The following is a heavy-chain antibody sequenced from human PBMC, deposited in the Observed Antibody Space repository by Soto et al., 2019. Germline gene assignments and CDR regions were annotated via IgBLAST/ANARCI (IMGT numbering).Heavy chain of an antibody. V-gene: IGHV1-18*01. Sequence: VHLEQSGVEVKKPGASVKVSCEASGYTFTSFSIAWVRQAPGQGLEWMGWISGDSGDTNYAQDFQGRVTMTTDTSTSTAYMELRSRRSDDTAVYYCARRNYYDSSVDYWGQGTLVTVAS. D-gene: IGHD3-22*01. CDR1: GYTFTSFS. CDR3: ARRNYYDSSVDY. J-gene: IGHJ4*02. CDR2: ISGDSGDT.